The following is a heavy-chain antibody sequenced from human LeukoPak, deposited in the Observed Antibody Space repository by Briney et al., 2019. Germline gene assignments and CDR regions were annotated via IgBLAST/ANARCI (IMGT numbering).Heavy chain of an antibody. CDR1: GYSISSDYY. Sequence: PSETLTLTCTVSGYSISSDYYWGWIRQPPGKGLEWIASVSHSGSTYYNPSLKSRVTISVDTSKNQFSLKVTSVTAADTALYYCARERIERYTYASSDFDYWGRGTLVTVSS. J-gene: IGHJ4*02. D-gene: IGHD5-18*01. V-gene: IGHV4-38-2*02. CDR2: VSHSGST. CDR3: ARERIERYTYASSDFDY.